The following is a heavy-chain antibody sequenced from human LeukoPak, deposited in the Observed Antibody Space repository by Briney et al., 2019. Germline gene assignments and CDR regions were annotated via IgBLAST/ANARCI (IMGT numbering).Heavy chain of an antibody. CDR3: ARRESVVGVDV. V-gene: IGHV5-51*01. J-gene: IGHJ6*02. D-gene: IGHD2-15*01. CDR2: IYPGDSDT. CDR1: GYRFTNYW. Sequence: GESLKISCKGSGYRFTNYWIGWVRQMPRKGLEWMGIIYPGDSDTRYSPSFQGQVTISADRSITTAYLQWSSLKASDTAMYYCARRESVVGVDVWGQGTSVTVSS.